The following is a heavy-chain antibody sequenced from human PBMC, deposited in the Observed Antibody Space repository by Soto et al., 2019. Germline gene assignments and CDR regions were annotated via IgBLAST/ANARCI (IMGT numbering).Heavy chain of an antibody. D-gene: IGHD2-15*01. V-gene: IGHV3-23*01. CDR1: GFTFSSYA. CDR2: ISGSGGST. J-gene: IGHJ4*02. Sequence: PGGSLRLSCAASGFTFSSYAMSWVRQAPGKGLEWVSAISGSGGSTYYADSVKGRFTISRDNSKNTLYLQMNSLRAEDTAVYYCAKVIGLGYCSGGSCYSGYFDYWGQGTLVTVS. CDR3: AKVIGLGYCSGGSCYSGYFDY.